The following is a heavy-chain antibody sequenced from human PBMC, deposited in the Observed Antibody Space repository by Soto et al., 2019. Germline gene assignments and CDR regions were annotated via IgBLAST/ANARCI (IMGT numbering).Heavy chain of an antibody. Sequence: GGSLRLSCAASGFVFSSYAMSWVRQAPGKGLEWVSAISGSGSTAYYADSVKGRFIFSRDNPKNTMYLQMNSLRAEDTAVYFCAKTTDGWFSAFEIWGQGTVVTVSS. CDR3: AKTTDGWFSAFEI. V-gene: IGHV3-23*01. J-gene: IGHJ3*02. CDR2: ISGSGSTA. D-gene: IGHD6-19*01. CDR1: GFVFSSYA.